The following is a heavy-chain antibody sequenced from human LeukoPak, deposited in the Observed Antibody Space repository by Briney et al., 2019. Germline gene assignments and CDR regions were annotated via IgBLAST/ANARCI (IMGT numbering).Heavy chain of an antibody. V-gene: IGHV4-59*01. D-gene: IGHD5-24*01. CDR3: ARGGRRDGYNFRY. Sequence: SETLSLTCTVSGGSISSYYWSWIRQPPGKGLEWIGYIYYSGSTNYNPSLKSRVTISVDTSKNQFSLKLSSVTAADTAVYYCARGGRRDGYNFRYWGQGTLVTVSS. CDR2: IYYSGST. CDR1: GGSISSYY. J-gene: IGHJ4*02.